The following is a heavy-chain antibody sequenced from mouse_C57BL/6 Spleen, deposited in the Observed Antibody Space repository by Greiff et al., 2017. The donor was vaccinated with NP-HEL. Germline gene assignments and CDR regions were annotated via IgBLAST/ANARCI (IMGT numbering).Heavy chain of an antibody. CDR2: IDPETGGT. Sequence: QVQLQQSGAELVRPGASVTLSCKASGYTFTDYEMHWVKQTPVHGLEWIGAIDPETGGTAYNQKFKGKAILTADKSSSTAYMELRSLTSEDSAVYYCTRGTGDAMDYGGQGTSVTVSS. D-gene: IGHD4-1*01. CDR3: TRGTGDAMDY. V-gene: IGHV1-15*01. J-gene: IGHJ4*01. CDR1: GYTFTDYE.